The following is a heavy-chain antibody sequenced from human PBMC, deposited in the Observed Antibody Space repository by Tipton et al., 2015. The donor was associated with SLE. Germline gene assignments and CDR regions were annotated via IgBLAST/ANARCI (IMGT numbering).Heavy chain of an antibody. CDR1: GGSISSYY. J-gene: IGHJ4*02. V-gene: IGHV4-59*12. Sequence: TLSLTCTVSGGSISSYYWSWIRQPPGKGLEWIGYIYYSGSTNYNPSLKSRVTISVDTSKNQFSLKLSSVTAADTAVYYCARGKGIAAAENFDYWGQGTLVTVSS. D-gene: IGHD6-13*01. CDR2: IYYSGST. CDR3: ARGKGIAAAENFDY.